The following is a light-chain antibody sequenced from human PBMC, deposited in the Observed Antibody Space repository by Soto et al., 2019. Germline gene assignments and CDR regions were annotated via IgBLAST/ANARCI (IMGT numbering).Light chain of an antibody. V-gene: IGKV1-39*01. CDR3: QQSDSMPWT. CDR2: AAS. J-gene: IGKJ1*01. Sequence: DIQMTRSPSSLSAWVVDIGTVTFLASQSISGCLNWYQKKSGQAPRLLMYAASSLQSGVPSRFSGSGSGTDFTLTISSLQPQDSATYYCQQSDSMPWTFGQGTKVDIK. CDR1: QSISGC.